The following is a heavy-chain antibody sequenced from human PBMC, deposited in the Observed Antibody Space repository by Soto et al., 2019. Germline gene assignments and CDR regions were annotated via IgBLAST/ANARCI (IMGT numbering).Heavy chain of an antibody. Sequence: GGSLRLSCAASGFTFSSYWMSWVRQAPGKGLEWVANINQDGSQKYYPDSVKGRFTISRDNANNALYLQMNSLRAEDAAVYYCATKVAIGGIGFVDQWGQGTLVTVSS. D-gene: IGHD2-15*01. CDR2: INQDGSQK. V-gene: IGHV3-7*01. CDR3: ATKVAIGGIGFVDQ. J-gene: IGHJ5*02. CDR1: GFTFSSYW.